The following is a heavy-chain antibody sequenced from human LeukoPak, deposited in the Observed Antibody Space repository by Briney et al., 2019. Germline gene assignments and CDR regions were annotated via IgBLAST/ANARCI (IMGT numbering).Heavy chain of an antibody. CDR2: IYYSGCT. J-gene: IGHJ6*02. Sequence: SETLSLTCTVSGGSISSYYWSWIRQPPGKGLEWIGYIYYSGCTNYNPSLKSRVTISVVTSNNQFSLKLSSVPATDTAAYYCARHNFDFWSGLLYGMDVWGQGTTVTVSS. CDR1: GGSISSYY. D-gene: IGHD3-3*01. CDR3: ARHNFDFWSGLLYGMDV. V-gene: IGHV4-59*08.